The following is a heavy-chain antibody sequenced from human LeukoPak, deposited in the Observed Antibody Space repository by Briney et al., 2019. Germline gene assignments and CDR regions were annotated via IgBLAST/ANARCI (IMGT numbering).Heavy chain of an antibody. D-gene: IGHD6-19*01. CDR1: EFTFSSYT. CDR3: ARASGWYERGPDYYYYYMDV. Sequence: GGSLRLSCAASEFTFSSYTMTWVRQAPGKGLEWVSSISSSSYIYYVASVKGRFTISRDNAKNSLYLQMNSLRAEDTAVYYCARASGWYERGPDYYYYYMDVWGKGTTVTVSS. CDR2: ISSSSYI. J-gene: IGHJ6*03. V-gene: IGHV3-21*01.